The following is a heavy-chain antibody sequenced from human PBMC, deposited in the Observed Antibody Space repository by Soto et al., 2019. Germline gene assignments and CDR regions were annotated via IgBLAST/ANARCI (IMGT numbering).Heavy chain of an antibody. J-gene: IGHJ4*02. CDR3: AGTIKYDFWSGHPIDY. CDR2: ISNDGSNN. V-gene: IGHV3-30-3*01. CDR1: GFTFRSYT. Sequence: GGSLRLSCAASGFTFRSYTMHWVRQAPGKGLERVAVISNDGSNNYHVDSVKGRFTISRDNSKSTLYLQMNSLRAEDTAVYFCAGTIKYDFWSGHPIDYWGQGTLVTVSS. D-gene: IGHD3-3*01.